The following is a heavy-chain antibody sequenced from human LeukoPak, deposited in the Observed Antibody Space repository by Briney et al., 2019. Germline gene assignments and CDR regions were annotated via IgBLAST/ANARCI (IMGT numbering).Heavy chain of an antibody. J-gene: IGHJ5*02. V-gene: IGHV3-21*01. CDR1: GFTFSSYA. D-gene: IGHD2-15*01. CDR3: ARGQGAYCSGGSCYTGYFDP. Sequence: PGGSLRLSCAASGFTFSSYAMSWVRQAPGKGLEWVSSITSRSSYIYYADSVKGRFTVSRDNAKNSVYLQMNSLRAEDTAVYYCARGQGAYCSGGSCYTGYFDPWGQGTLVTVSS. CDR2: ITSRSSYI.